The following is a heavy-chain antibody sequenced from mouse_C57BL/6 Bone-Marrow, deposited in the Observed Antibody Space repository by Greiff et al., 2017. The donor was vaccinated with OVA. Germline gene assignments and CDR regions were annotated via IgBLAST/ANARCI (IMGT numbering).Heavy chain of an antibody. V-gene: IGHV5-12*01. Sequence: EVMLVESGGGLVQPGGSLKLSCAASGFTFSDYYMYWVRQTPEKRLEWVAYISNGGGSTYYPDTVKGRFPISRDNAKNTLYLQMSPLKSEDTAMYYCARRATPHAMDYWGQGTSVTVSS. CDR2: ISNGGGST. CDR3: ARRATPHAMDY. CDR1: GFTFSDYY. J-gene: IGHJ4*01. D-gene: IGHD3-1*01.